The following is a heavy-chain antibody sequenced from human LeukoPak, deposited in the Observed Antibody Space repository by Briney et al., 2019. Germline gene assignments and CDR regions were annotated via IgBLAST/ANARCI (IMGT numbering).Heavy chain of an antibody. CDR2: INPNSGGT. D-gene: IGHD3-22*01. CDR3: ARESNYYDSSGYYP. Sequence: ASVKVSCKASGYTFTGYYMHWVRQAPGQGLEWIGWINPNSGGTNYAQKFQGRVTMTRDTSISTAYMELSRLRSDDTAVYYCARESNYYDSSGYYPWGQGTLVTVSS. V-gene: IGHV1-2*02. CDR1: GYTFTGYY. J-gene: IGHJ5*02.